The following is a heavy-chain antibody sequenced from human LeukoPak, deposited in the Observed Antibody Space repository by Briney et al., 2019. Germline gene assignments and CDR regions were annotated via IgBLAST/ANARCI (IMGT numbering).Heavy chain of an antibody. CDR2: INEDGSII. CDR1: GFTFRTYW. Sequence: GGSLRLSCAVSGFTFRTYWMHWVRQVPGKGLVWVSRINEDGSIINYADSVTGRFRISRDNAENTLYLQMNSLRAEDTAVYYCGRDLGGRSGLWGQGTLVTVSS. D-gene: IGHD1-26*01. J-gene: IGHJ4*02. CDR3: GRDLGGRSGL. V-gene: IGHV3-74*01.